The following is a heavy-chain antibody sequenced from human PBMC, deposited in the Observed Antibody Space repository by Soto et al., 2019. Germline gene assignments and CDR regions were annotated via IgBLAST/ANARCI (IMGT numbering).Heavy chain of an antibody. CDR3: ARGSGWYGNWFDP. J-gene: IGHJ5*02. CDR2: IYYSGST. CDR1: GGSVSSGSYY. D-gene: IGHD6-19*01. V-gene: IGHV4-61*01. Sequence: SETLSLTCTVSGGSVSSGSYYWSWIRQPPGKGLEWIGYIYYSGSTNYNPSLKSRVTISVDTSKNQFSLKLSSVTAADTAVYYCARGSGWYGNWFDPWGQGTLVTVSS.